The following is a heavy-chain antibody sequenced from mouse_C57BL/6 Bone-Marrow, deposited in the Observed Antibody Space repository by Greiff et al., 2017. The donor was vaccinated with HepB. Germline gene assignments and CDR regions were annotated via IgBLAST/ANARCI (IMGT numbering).Heavy chain of an antibody. CDR2: IYPRSGNT. D-gene: IGHD1-1*01. CDR3: ARAIYYCGSSPFAY. Sequence: QVHVKQSGAELARPGASVKLSCKASGYTFTSYGISWVKQRTGQGLEWIGEIYPRSGNTYYNEKFKGKATLTADKSSSTAYMELRSLTSGDSAVYFCARAIYYCGSSPFAYWGQGTLVTVSA. J-gene: IGHJ3*01. V-gene: IGHV1-81*01. CDR1: GYTFTSYG.